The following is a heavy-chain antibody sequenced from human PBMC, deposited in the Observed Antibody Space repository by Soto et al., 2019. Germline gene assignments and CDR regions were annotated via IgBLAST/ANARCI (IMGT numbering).Heavy chain of an antibody. CDR3: ARDTGCSLTSCYPDY. V-gene: IGHV3-33*01. Sequence: QVQLVESGGGVVQPGRSLRLSCAASGFTFNSYGMHWVRQAPGKGLEWVAVIWHDGSNDYYADSVKGRFTVSRDNSKNTLDLQMTSLRAEDTAVYYCARDTGCSLTSCYPDYWGQGTLVTVSS. D-gene: IGHD2-2*01. J-gene: IGHJ4*02. CDR1: GFTFNSYG. CDR2: IWHDGSND.